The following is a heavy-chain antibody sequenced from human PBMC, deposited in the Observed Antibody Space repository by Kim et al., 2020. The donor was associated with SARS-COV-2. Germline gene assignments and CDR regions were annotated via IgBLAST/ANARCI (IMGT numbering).Heavy chain of an antibody. Sequence: AASVKGRLTISRDDSKNTAYLQMNSLKTEDTAVYYCTRLSYSSSLVPGDYWGQGTLVTVSS. CDR3: TRLSYSSSLVPGDY. D-gene: IGHD6-6*01. V-gene: IGHV3-73*01. J-gene: IGHJ4*02.